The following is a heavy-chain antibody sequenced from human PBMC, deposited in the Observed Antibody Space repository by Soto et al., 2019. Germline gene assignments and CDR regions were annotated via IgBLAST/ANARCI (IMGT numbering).Heavy chain of an antibody. CDR3: ASLSGSHSTFNW. CDR2: INSDGSTS. D-gene: IGHD1-26*01. Sequence: GGSLRLSCAASGFTFSSYWMHWVRQAPGRGLVWVSRINSDGSTSTYADSVRGRFTISRDNAKNMLYLQMNSLTAEDTAVYYCASLSGSHSTFNWWGQGTLVTVSS. V-gene: IGHV3-74*03. CDR1: GFTFSSYW. J-gene: IGHJ4*02.